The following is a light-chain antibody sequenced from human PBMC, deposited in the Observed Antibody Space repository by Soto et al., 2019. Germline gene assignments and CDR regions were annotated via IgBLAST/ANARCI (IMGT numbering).Light chain of an antibody. Sequence: DIKMTQSPSSLSASVGDRVTITCRASQGISNYLAWYQQKPGKVPKLLIYAASTLQAGAPSRFSGSGSGTGFTLIISSLRAEGVATYYCQKYSSAPWTFGQGTKVVIK. CDR2: AAS. CDR1: QGISNY. J-gene: IGKJ1*01. V-gene: IGKV1-27*01. CDR3: QKYSSAPWT.